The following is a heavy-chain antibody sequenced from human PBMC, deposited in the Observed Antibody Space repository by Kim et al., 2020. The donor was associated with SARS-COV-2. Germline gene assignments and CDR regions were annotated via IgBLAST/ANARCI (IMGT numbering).Heavy chain of an antibody. D-gene: IGHD3-3*01. CDR2: ISYDGSNK. J-gene: IGHJ5*02. CDR3: AKGSGYDFWSGFQP. CDR1: GFTFSSYG. Sequence: GGSLRLSCAASGFTFSSYGMHWVRQAPGKGLEWVAVISYDGSNKYYADSVKGRFTISRDNSKNTLYLQMNSLRAEDTAVYYCAKGSGYDFWSGFQPWGQGTLVTVSS. V-gene: IGHV3-30*18.